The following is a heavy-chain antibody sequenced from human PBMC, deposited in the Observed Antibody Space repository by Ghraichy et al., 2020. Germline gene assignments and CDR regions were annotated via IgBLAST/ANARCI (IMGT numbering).Heavy chain of an antibody. V-gene: IGHV4-39*01. CDR1: GGSISSSSYY. Sequence: SETLSLTCTVSGGSISSSSYYWGWIRQPPGKGLEWIGSIYYSGSTYYNPSLKSRVTISVDTSKNQFSLKLSSVTAADTAVYYCARQEKYYYDSSGYYPDAFDIWGQGTMVTVSS. CDR3: ARQEKYYYDSSGYYPDAFDI. CDR2: IYYSGST. D-gene: IGHD3-22*01. J-gene: IGHJ3*02.